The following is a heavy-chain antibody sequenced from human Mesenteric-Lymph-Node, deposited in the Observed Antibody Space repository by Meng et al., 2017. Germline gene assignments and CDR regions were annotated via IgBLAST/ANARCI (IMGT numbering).Heavy chain of an antibody. J-gene: IGHJ3*02. CDR2: ISGSGGST. V-gene: IGHV3-23*01. CDR3: AKDIRFEEIAVAGAFDI. D-gene: IGHD6-19*01. CDR1: GFTFSSYA. Sequence: GGSLRLSCAASGFTFSSYAMSWVRQAPGKGLEWVSAISGSGGSTYYADSVKGRFTISRDNSKNTLYLQMNSLRAEDTAVYYCAKDIRFEEIAVAGAFDIWGQGRMVTVSS.